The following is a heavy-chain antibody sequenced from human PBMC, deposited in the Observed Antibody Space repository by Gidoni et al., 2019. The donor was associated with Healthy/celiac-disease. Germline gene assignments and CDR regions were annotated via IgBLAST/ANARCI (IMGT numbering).Heavy chain of an antibody. D-gene: IGHD2-15*01. CDR2: ISSSSSYI. Sequence: EVQLVESGGGLVKPGGSLRLSCAASGFTFSSYSMNWVRQAPGKGLEWVSSISSSSSYIYYADSVKGRFTISRDNAKNSLYLQMNSLRAEDTAVYYCARDATSLVVVAADAFDIWGQGTMVTVSS. CDR1: GFTFSSYS. V-gene: IGHV3-21*01. CDR3: ARDATSLVVVAADAFDI. J-gene: IGHJ3*02.